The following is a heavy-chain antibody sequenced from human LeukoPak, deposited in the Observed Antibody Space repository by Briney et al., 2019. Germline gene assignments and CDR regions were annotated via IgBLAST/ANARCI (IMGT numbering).Heavy chain of an antibody. CDR2: IYPGDSDT. CDR1: GYSFTSYW. CDR3: ARARKMTTHYYYYGMDV. Sequence: RGESPKISCKGSGYSFTSYWISWVRQMPGKGLEWMGIIYPGDSDTRYSPSFQGQVTISADKSISTAYLQWSSLKASDTAMYYCARARKMTTHYYYYGMDVWGQGTTVTVSS. J-gene: IGHJ6*02. D-gene: IGHD4-17*01. V-gene: IGHV5-51*01.